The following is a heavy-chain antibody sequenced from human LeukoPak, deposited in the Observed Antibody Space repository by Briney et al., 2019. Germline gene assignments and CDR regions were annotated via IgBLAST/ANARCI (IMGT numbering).Heavy chain of an antibody. CDR2: IYYSGST. CDR3: ARLTRSGATSIYYFDY. D-gene: IGHD3-10*01. V-gene: IGHV4-59*08. J-gene: IGHJ4*02. CDR1: GGSISSYY. Sequence: PSETLFLTCTVSGGSISSYYWSWIRQPPGKGLEWIGYIYYSGSTNYNPSLKSRVTISVDTSKNQFSLKLSSVTAADTAVYYCARLTRSGATSIYYFDYWGQGTLVTVSS.